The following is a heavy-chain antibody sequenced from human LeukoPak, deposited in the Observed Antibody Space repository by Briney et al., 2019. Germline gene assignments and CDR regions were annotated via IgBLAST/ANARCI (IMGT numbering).Heavy chain of an antibody. D-gene: IGHD2-2*01. CDR3: APVVPTADFDY. CDR1: GFSVSSNY. CDR2: IYSGGSE. J-gene: IGHJ4*02. Sequence: GGSLRLSCAASGFSVSSNYMSWVRQAPGKGLEWVSVIYSGGSEYYADSVKGRFTISRDNFKKTLFLQMNSLRVEDTAVYYCAPVVPTADFDYWGQGTLVTVSS. V-gene: IGHV3-66*01.